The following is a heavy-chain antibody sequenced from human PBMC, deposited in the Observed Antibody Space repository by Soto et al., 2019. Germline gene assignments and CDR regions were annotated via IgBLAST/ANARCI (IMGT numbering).Heavy chain of an antibody. CDR3: ARVYYDILTGYATYGMDV. V-gene: IGHV4-61*01. J-gene: IGHJ6*02. CDR2: IYYSGST. CDR1: GGSVSSGSYY. D-gene: IGHD3-9*01. Sequence: SETLSLTCTVSGGSVSSGSYYWSWIRQPPGKGLEWIGYIYYSGSTNYNPSLKSRVTISVDTPKSQFSLKLSSVTAADTAVYYCARVYYDILTGYATYGMDVWGQGTKVTVSS.